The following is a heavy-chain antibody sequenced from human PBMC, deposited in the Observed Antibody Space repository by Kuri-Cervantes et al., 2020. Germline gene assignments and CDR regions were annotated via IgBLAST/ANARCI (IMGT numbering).Heavy chain of an antibody. CDR2: MNPDSGNT. CDR1: GGTFSSYA. CDR3: VRGVRSGQPLGDY. V-gene: IGHV1-8*02. Sequence: ASVKVSCKASGGTFSSYAISWVRQATGQGLEWMGWMNPDSGNTGYAQKFQGRVTMTRDTSISTAYMEMSSLRSDDTAVYYYVRGVRSGQPLGDYWGQGTLVTVSS. D-gene: IGHD3-10*01. J-gene: IGHJ4*02.